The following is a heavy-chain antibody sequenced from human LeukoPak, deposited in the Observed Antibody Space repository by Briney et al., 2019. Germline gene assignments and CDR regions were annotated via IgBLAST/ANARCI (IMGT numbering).Heavy chain of an antibody. CDR1: GFTFGSYA. D-gene: IGHD2-2*01. J-gene: IGHJ6*02. Sequence: PGGSLRLSCAASGFTFGSYAIRWARQAPGKGMGWVSAISGSGASTYYADSVKGRFTISRDNSKNTLYLQMNSLRAEDTAVYYCAKYLSEGVVPAAIVFYYYYGMDVWGQGTTVTVSS. V-gene: IGHV3-23*01. CDR3: AKYLSEGVVPAAIVFYYYYGMDV. CDR2: ISGSGAST.